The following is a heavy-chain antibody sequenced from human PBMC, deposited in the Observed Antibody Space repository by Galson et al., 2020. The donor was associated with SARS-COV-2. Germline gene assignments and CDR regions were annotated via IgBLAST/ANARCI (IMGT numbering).Heavy chain of an antibody. Sequence: GGSLRLSCGASGFTFRNYGMDWVRQAPGKGLEWVALIWYDGSNKYYADSVKGRFTISRDNSKNTLYLQMNSLRAEDTAVYYCSKVALGSYCIDYWGQGTLVSVSS. CDR1: GFTFRNYG. J-gene: IGHJ4*02. CDR3: SKVALGSYCIDY. D-gene: IGHD3-10*01. V-gene: IGHV3-33*06. CDR2: IWYDGSNK.